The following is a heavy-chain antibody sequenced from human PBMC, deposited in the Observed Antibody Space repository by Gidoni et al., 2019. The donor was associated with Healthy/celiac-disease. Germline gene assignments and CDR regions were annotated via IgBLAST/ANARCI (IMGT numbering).Heavy chain of an antibody. V-gene: IGHV3-21*01. D-gene: IGHD6-19*01. J-gene: IGHJ4*02. CDR2: IGSCTISI. CDR1: GFTFSSYS. Sequence: EVQLVESGGGLVKPGGSLRLSCAASGFTFSSYSMNWVRQAPGKGREAVSLIGSCTISIYNANSAQYLLTNCRDNANNALYLQMSSRCCDDSGLYYCSSVCCGWFGYWGQGTLVTVSS. CDR3: SSVCCGWFGY.